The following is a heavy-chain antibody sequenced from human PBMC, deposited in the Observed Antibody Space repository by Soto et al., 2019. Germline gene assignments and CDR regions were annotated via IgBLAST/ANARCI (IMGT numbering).Heavy chain of an antibody. D-gene: IGHD1-26*01. CDR2: ISGSGGST. Sequence: EVQLLESGGGLVQPGGSLRLSCAASGFTFSSYAMSWVRQAPGKGLEWVSAISGSGGSTYYADSVKGRFTISRDNSKNTLYLQMNSLRAEDTAVYYCAKDGPGSGSHPPYYYYGMDVWGQGTTVTVSS. J-gene: IGHJ6*02. CDR1: GFTFSSYA. V-gene: IGHV3-23*01. CDR3: AKDGPGSGSHPPYYYYGMDV.